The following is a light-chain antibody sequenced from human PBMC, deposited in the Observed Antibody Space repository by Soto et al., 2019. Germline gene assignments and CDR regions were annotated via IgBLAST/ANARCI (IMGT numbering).Light chain of an antibody. Sequence: QSALTQPASVSGSPGQSITISCTGTSSDVGGYILVSWYQQEPGKAPKLMIYEGSKRPSGVSNRFSGSKSGNTASLTVSGLQAEDEADYYCSSYGGRNIVIFGGGTKLTVL. CDR1: SSDVGGYIL. J-gene: IGLJ2*01. CDR3: SSYGGRNIVI. CDR2: EGS. V-gene: IGLV2-14*02.